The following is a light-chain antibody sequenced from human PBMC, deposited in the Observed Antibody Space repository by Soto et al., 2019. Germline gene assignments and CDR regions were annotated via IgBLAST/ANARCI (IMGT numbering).Light chain of an antibody. CDR3: SSYISSSPLV. V-gene: IGLV2-14*01. CDR1: SSDVGAYNY. Sequence: QSVLTQPASVSGPPGQSITISCTGTSSDVGAYNYVSWYQQHPGKAPKLMIYEVSNRPSGVSNRFSGSKSGNTASLTISGLQAEDEADYYCSSYISSSPLVFGTGTKVTVL. CDR2: EVS. J-gene: IGLJ1*01.